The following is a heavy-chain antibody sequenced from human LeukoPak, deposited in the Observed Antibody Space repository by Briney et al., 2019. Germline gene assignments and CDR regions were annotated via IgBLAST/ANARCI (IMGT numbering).Heavy chain of an antibody. CDR2: IKQDGSEK. J-gene: IGHJ4*02. Sequence: GGSLRLSCAASGFTFSSYWMSWVRQAPGKGLEWVANIKQDGSEKYYVDSVKGRFTISRDNAKNSLYLQMNSLRAEDTAVYYCARDNDYVWGSYRSDYWGQGTLVTVSS. D-gene: IGHD3-16*02. CDR1: GFTFSSYW. CDR3: ARDNDYVWGSYRSDY. V-gene: IGHV3-7*01.